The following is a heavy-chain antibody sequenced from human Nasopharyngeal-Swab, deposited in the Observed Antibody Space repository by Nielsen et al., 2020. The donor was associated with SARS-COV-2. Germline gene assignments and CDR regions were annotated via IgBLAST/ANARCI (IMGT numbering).Heavy chain of an antibody. CDR2: ITPGNGRT. J-gene: IGHJ3*02. CDR1: GYSFTSYT. Sequence: ASVKVSCKASGYSFTSYTMHWVRQAPGQGLEWMGWITPGNGRTKYSQKFQGRVTISRDTSATTAYMELSRLRSEDTAMYYCAVYSFVLRDAYDIWGQGTLVTVSS. CDR3: AVYSFVLRDAYDI. D-gene: IGHD3-10*02. V-gene: IGHV1-3*01.